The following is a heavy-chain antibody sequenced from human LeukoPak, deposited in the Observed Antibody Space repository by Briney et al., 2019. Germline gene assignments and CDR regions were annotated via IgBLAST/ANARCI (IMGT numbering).Heavy chain of an antibody. CDR3: AKDLTYYYDSSGYLPLDY. J-gene: IGHJ4*02. V-gene: IGHV3-23*01. Sequence: GGPLRLSCAASGFTFSSYAMSWVRQAPGKGLEWVSAISGSGGSTYYADSVKGRFTISRDNSKNTLYLQMNSLRAEDTAVYYCAKDLTYYYDSSGYLPLDYWGQGTLVTVSS. D-gene: IGHD3-22*01. CDR2: ISGSGGST. CDR1: GFTFSSYA.